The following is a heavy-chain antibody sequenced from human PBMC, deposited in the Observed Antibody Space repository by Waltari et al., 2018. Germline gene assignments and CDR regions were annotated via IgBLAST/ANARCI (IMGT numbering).Heavy chain of an antibody. CDR1: GGSFSGYY. CDR3: ARGGNYGDSKGNFDY. V-gene: IGHV4-34*01. D-gene: IGHD4-17*01. J-gene: IGHJ4*02. Sequence: QVQLQQWGAGLLKPSETLSLTCAVYGGSFSGYYWSWIRQPPGKGLEWIGEINHSGSTNYNPSLKSRVTISVDTSKNQFSLKLSSVTAADTAVYYCARGGNYGDSKGNFDYWGQGTLVTVSS. CDR2: INHSGST.